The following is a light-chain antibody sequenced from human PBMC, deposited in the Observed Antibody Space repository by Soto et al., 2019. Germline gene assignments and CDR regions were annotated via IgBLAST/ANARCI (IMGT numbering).Light chain of an antibody. CDR2: DAS. CDR1: QSVSSY. J-gene: IGKJ5*01. V-gene: IGKV3-11*01. CDR3: QQRSNWPTIT. Sequence: ELVLTQSPATLSLSPGERATLSCRSSQSVSSYLACYQQKPGQSPRLLIYDASNRATGIPARFSGSGSGTDFTLTSSSLETEDFAVYYCQQRSNWPTITCGQGTRLEVK.